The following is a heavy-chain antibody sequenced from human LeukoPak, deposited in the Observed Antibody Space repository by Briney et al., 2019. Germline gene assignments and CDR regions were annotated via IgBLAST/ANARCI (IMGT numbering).Heavy chain of an antibody. CDR3: ARGTPKYYDYVWGSYRYTISDY. D-gene: IGHD3-16*02. CDR1: GYTFTSYD. CDR2: MNPNSGNT. Sequence: ASVKVSCKASGYTFTSYDINWVRQATGQGLEWMGWMNPNSGNTGYAQKFQGRVTITRNTSISTAYMELSSLRSEDTAVYYCARGTPKYYDYVWGSYRYTISDYWGQGTLVTVSS. J-gene: IGHJ4*02. V-gene: IGHV1-8*03.